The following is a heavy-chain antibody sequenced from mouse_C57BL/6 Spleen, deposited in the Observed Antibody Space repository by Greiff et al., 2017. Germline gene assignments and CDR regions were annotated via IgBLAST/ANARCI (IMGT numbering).Heavy chain of an antibody. CDR1: GYTFTNYW. CDR2: IYPGGGYT. Sequence: VKLQESGAELVRPGTSVKMSCTASGYTFTNYWIGWAKQRPGNGLAWIGDIYPGGGYTNSNEKFKGKATLTADKSSSTAYMQFSSLTSEDSAIYYCAREAHARAMDYWGQGTSVTVSS. CDR3: AREAHARAMDY. V-gene: IGHV1-63*01. D-gene: IGHD3-2*02. J-gene: IGHJ4*01.